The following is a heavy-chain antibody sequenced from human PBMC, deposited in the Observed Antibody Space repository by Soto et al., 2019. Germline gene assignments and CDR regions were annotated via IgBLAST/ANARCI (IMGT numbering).Heavy chain of an antibody. Sequence: KPXXTLSLRCVVYGGSFSGHLWSWIRQPPGKGLEWIGEINHSGSANYNPSLKSRVTISVDTSKNQFSLKLTSVTAAETAVYYCAGWAVGIMIFGVPKDYWSQGTQVT. V-gene: IGHV4-34*01. CDR3: AGWAVGIMIFGVPKDY. D-gene: IGHD3-3*01. J-gene: IGHJ4*02. CDR2: INHSGSA. CDR1: GGSFSGHL.